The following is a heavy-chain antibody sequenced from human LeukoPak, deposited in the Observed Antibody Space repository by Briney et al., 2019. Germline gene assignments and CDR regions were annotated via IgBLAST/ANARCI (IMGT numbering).Heavy chain of an antibody. CDR2: IKQDGSEK. V-gene: IGHV3-7*01. J-gene: IGHJ4*02. D-gene: IGHD3-22*01. CDR3: ASYDSSGYYPFDY. CDR1: GFTFSSYW. Sequence: PGGSLRPSCAASGFTFSSYWMSWVRQAPGKGLEWVANIKQDGSEKYYVDSVKGRFTISRDNAKNSLYLQMNSLRAEDTAVYYCASYDSSGYYPFDYWGQGTLVTVSS.